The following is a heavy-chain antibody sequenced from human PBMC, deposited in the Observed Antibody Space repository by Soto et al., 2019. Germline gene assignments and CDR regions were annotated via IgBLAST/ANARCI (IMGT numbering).Heavy chain of an antibody. CDR2: IYHSGST. J-gene: IGHJ5*02. CDR3: ARKSIHPNWFDP. CDR1: GGSISSGGYS. Sequence: TSETLSLTCAVSGGSISSGGYSWSWIRQPPGKGLEWIGYIYHSGSTYYNPSLKSRVTISVDRSKNQFSLKLSSVTAADTAVYYCARKSIHPNWFDPWGQGTLVTVSS. V-gene: IGHV4-30-2*01.